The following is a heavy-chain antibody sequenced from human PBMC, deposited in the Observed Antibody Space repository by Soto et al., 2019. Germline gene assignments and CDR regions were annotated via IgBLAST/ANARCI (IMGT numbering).Heavy chain of an antibody. CDR2: IYHSGST. CDR1: GGSISSVFYS. CDR3: ARVPSP. Sequence: SDTLSLTCAVSGGSISSVFYSWSWIRQPPGKGLEWIGYIYHSGSTYYNPSLKSRVTISVDRSKNQFSLKLSSVTAADTAVYYCARVPSPWGQGTLVTVSS. V-gene: IGHV4-30-2*01. J-gene: IGHJ5*02.